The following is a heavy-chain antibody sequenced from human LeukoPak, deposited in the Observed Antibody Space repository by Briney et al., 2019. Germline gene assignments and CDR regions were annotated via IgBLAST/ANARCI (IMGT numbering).Heavy chain of an antibody. D-gene: IGHD1-7*01. Sequence: SETLSLTCAVYGGSFSGYYWSWIRQPPGKGLEWIGEINHSGSTNYNPSLKSRVTISVDTSKNQFSLKLSSVTAADTAVYYCARDRVITGTLFDYWGQGTLVTVSS. CDR2: INHSGST. CDR3: ARDRVITGTLFDY. V-gene: IGHV4-34*01. J-gene: IGHJ4*02. CDR1: GGSFSGYY.